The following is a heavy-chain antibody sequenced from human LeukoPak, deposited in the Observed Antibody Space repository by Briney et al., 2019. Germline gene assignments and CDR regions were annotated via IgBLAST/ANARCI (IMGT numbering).Heavy chain of an antibody. J-gene: IGHJ4*02. CDR3: ARAMRVDRFFDY. V-gene: IGHV4-4*07. D-gene: IGHD5-12*01. Sequence: PSETLSLTCTVSGGSIRSHYWSWIRQPAGKGLEWVGRIYTSGSTNYNPSLKSRVTISVDTSKNQFSLQLTSVTAADTAVYYCARAMRVDRFFDYWGQGILVTVSS. CDR1: GGSIRSHY. CDR2: IYTSGST.